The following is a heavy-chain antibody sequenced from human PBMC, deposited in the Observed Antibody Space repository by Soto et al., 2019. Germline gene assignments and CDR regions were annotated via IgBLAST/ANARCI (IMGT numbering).Heavy chain of an antibody. Sequence: QVQLVGSGGGVVQPGRSLRLSCAASGFTFSSYAMHWVRQAPGKGLEWVAVISYDGSNKYYADSVKGRFTISRDNSKNTLYLQMNSLRAEDTAVYYCASATYPADAFDIWGQGTMVTVSS. CDR3: ASATYPADAFDI. V-gene: IGHV3-30-3*01. CDR1: GFTFSSYA. J-gene: IGHJ3*02. CDR2: ISYDGSNK.